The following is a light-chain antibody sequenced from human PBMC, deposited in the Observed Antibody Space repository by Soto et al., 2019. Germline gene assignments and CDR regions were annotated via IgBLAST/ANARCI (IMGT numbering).Light chain of an antibody. CDR3: QQYINYPWT. CDR2: GAS. CDR1: QGIGNA. J-gene: IGKJ1*01. V-gene: IGKV1-6*01. Sequence: QMTLSPSSLSASVGHRVTIFCRASQGIGNALGWYQQKKGKPPKLLIYGASNLQSGVPPRFSGSGSGTDFTLAISSLQTEDSATYYCQQYINYPWTFGQGTKVDIK.